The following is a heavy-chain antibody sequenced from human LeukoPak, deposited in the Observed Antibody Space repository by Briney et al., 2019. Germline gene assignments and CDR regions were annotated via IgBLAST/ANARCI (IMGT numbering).Heavy chain of an antibody. CDR1: GYTLIELS. Sequence: GASVKVSCKVSGYTLIELSMHWVRQAPGKGLEWKGGFDPEDGEIIYAQKFQGRVTMTEDTSTGTAYMELSSLRSEDTAVYYCATVRPQWCFDYWGQGTQVTVSS. D-gene: IGHD2-15*01. V-gene: IGHV1-24*01. CDR2: FDPEDGEI. CDR3: ATVRPQWCFDY. J-gene: IGHJ4*02.